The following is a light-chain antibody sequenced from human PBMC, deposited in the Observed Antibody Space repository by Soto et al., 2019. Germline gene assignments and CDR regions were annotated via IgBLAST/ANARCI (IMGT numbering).Light chain of an antibody. J-gene: IGKJ4*01. CDR1: QSVSSY. CDR3: QQRSNWLT. CDR2: DAS. V-gene: IGKV3-11*01. Sequence: EIVLTQSPATLSLSPGERATLSCRASQSVSSYLAWYQQKPGQAPRLLIYDASNRATGIPARFSGSGSRTDFPLTISSLEPEDFAVYYCQQRSNWLTFGGGTKVEIK.